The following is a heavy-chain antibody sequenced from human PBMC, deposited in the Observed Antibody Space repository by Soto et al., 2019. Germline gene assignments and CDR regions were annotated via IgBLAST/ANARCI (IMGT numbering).Heavy chain of an antibody. CDR2: ISGYNSIT. CDR1: GYTCSSYG. CDR3: SSAFGSTDD. D-gene: IGHD6-13*01. V-gene: IGHV1-18*01. Sequence: QVQLVQSGAEVKKPGASVKVSCEASGYTCSSYGISWVRQAPGQGFEWMGWISGYNSITRYAQKFPGRGTMTTATTTSTAYMELSSLTSDDTAVYYGSSAFGSTDDCGRGTLVTVAS. J-gene: IGHJ4*02.